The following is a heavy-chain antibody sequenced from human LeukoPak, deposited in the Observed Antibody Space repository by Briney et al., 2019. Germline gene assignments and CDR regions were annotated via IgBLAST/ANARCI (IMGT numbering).Heavy chain of an antibody. J-gene: IGHJ4*02. D-gene: IGHD3-10*01. Sequence: SETLSLTCTVSGGSISSSDRWSWVRQPPGRGLEWIGQIFLSGSTNYNPSLKSRVTISVDTSKNQFSLKLSSVTAADTAVYYCARGSGVRGDYWGQGTLVTVSS. CDR3: ARGSGVRGDY. CDR1: GGSISSSDR. V-gene: IGHV4-4*02. CDR2: IFLSGST.